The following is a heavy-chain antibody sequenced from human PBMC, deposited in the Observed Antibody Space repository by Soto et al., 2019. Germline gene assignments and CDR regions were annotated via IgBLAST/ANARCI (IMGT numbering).Heavy chain of an antibody. V-gene: IGHV4-31*03. Sequence: QVQLQESGPGLVKPSQTLSLTCTVSGGSISSGGYYWSWIRQHPGKGLEWIGYIYYSGSTYYNPSLKSRVTISVDTSKNQFSLKLSSVTAADTAVYYCARDSHDDGDQRNEDWFDPWGQGTLVTVSS. CDR3: ARDSHDDGDQRNEDWFDP. CDR2: IYYSGST. CDR1: GGSISSGGYY. D-gene: IGHD4-17*01. J-gene: IGHJ5*02.